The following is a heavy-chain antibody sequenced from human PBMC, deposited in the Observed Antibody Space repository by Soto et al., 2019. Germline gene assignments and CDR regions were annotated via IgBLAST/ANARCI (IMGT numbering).Heavy chain of an antibody. D-gene: IGHD5-12*01. CDR3: ARDQGWQDLAWWFDP. CDR1: GYTFTNYG. V-gene: IGHV1-18*01. J-gene: IGHJ5*02. CDR2: ISGYNGNA. Sequence: ASVKVSCKASGYTFTNYGISWVRQAPGQGLEWMGWISGYNGNANYAQKFQGRVTMTRDTSTSTVYMELSGLTSEDTAVYYCARDQGWQDLAWWFDPGGKGTLVTFSS.